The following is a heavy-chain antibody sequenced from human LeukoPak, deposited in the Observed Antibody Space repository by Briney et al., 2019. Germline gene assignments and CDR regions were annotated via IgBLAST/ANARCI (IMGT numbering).Heavy chain of an antibody. J-gene: IGHJ5*02. CDR2: INHSGST. D-gene: IGHD3-3*01. CDR3: ARWTIFGVWSRTYNWFDP. Sequence: KPSETLSLTCAVYGGSFGGYYWSWIRQPPGKGLEWIGEINHSGSTNYNPSLKSRVTISVDTSKNQFSLKLSSVTAADTAVYYCARWTIFGVWSRTYNWFDPWGQGTLVTVSS. CDR1: GGSFGGYY. V-gene: IGHV4-34*01.